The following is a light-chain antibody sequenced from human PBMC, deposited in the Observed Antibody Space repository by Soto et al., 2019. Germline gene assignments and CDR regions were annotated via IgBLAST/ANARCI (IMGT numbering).Light chain of an antibody. CDR3: QQYYSYPRT. CDR2: AAS. CDR1: QGISSY. V-gene: IGKV1-8*01. Sequence: AVRMTQSQSSLSADTGDRVTITCQASQGISSYLAWYQQKPGKAPKLLIYAASTLQSGVPSRFSGSGSGTDFTLTISCLQSEDFATYYCQQYYSYPRTFGQGTKVDI. J-gene: IGKJ1*01.